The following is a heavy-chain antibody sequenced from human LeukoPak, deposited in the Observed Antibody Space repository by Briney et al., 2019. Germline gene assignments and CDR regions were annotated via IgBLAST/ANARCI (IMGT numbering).Heavy chain of an antibody. CDR2: IYYSGST. D-gene: IGHD4-11*01. J-gene: IGHJ4*02. Sequence: PSETLSLTCTLSGGSISSYYWSWIRQPPGKGLEWIGYIYYSGSTNYNPSLKSRVTISVDTSKNQFSLKLSSVTAADTAVYYCARGAAGYSNPFDYWGQGTLVTVSS. CDR3: ARGAAGYSNPFDY. V-gene: IGHV4-59*12. CDR1: GGSISSYY.